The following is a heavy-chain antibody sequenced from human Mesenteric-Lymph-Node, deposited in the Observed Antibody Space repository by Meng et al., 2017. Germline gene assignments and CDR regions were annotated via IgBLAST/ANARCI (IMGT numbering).Heavy chain of an antibody. V-gene: IGHV3-23*01. D-gene: IGHD3-10*01. J-gene: IGHJ5*02. CDR3: AKRASYYYDSKNNWFDP. CDR2: ISGGGATT. Sequence: EVKLCGWGGCLLQPGGALRLSWAASGFTFRSYALTWVRQAPGKGLAWVSAISGGGATTYFADSVKGRFTISRDNSKNTLYLQMNSLRVDDTAVYYCAKRASYYYDSKNNWFDPWGQGTLVTVSS. CDR1: GFTFRSYA.